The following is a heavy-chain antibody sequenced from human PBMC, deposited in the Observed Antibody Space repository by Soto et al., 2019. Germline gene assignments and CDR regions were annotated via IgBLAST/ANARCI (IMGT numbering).Heavy chain of an antibody. V-gene: IGHV3-23*01. CDR2: ISGSGGST. J-gene: IGHJ2*01. CDR1: GFTFSSYA. Sequence: EVQLLESGGGLVQPGGSLRLSCAASGFTFSSYAMSWVRQAPGKGLEWVSAISGSGGSTYYADSVKGRFTISRDNSIHTLDLQMNSLRAEDTAVYYCAQDDHGTPGGYFDLWGRGTLVTVSS. CDR3: AQDDHGTPGGYFDL.